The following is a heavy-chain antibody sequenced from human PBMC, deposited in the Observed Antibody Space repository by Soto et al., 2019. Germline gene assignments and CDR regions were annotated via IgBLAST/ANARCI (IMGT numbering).Heavy chain of an antibody. CDR1: GYTFTSYA. Sequence: ASVKVSCKASGYTFTSYAMHWVRQAPGQRLEWMGWISAGNGNTKYSQKFQGRVTITRDTSASTAYMELSSLRSEDTAVYYCAYNYDSSGYPAPFDYWGQGTLVTVSS. CDR3: AYNYDSSGYPAPFDY. CDR2: ISAGNGNT. V-gene: IGHV1-3*01. D-gene: IGHD3-22*01. J-gene: IGHJ4*02.